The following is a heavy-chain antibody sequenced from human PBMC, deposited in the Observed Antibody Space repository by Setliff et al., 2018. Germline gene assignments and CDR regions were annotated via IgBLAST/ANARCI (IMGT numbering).Heavy chain of an antibody. CDR3: ARDLGHGGDSDY. D-gene: IGHD2-21*02. J-gene: IGHJ4*02. Sequence: TLSLTCTVSGYSISSGYIRGWIRQPPGKGLEWVGNIGHTGSINYNPSLKSRLTISRDTSKNQVSLKLNSVTATDTAVYYCARDLGHGGDSDYWGQGILVTVSS. CDR2: IGHTGSI. CDR1: GYSISSGYI. V-gene: IGHV4-38-2*02.